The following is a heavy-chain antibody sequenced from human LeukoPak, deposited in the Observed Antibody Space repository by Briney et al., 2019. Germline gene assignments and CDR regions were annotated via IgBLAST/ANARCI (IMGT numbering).Heavy chain of an antibody. CDR3: ARGPYYYDSSGYYH. J-gene: IGHJ5*02. D-gene: IGHD3-22*01. CDR1: GGSIRSSYYY. V-gene: IGHV4-39*01. Sequence: PSETLSLTCTVSGGSIRSSYYYWGWIRQPPGKGLEWIGSIYDSGSTYYNPSLKSRVTISVDTSKNQFSLKLNSVTAADTAVYYCARGPYYYDSSGYYHWGQGTLVTVSS. CDR2: IYDSGST.